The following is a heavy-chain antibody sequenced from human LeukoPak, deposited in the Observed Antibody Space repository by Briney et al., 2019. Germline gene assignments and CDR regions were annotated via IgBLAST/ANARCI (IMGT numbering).Heavy chain of an antibody. CDR1: GYTFTSYY. Sequence: ASVKVSCKASGYTFTSYYMHWVRQAPGQGLEWMGIINPSGGSTSYAQKFQGRVTMTRDTSTSTVYMELSSLRSEDTAVYYCARGLLSVATVRRSDAFDIWGQGTMVTVSS. V-gene: IGHV1-46*01. D-gene: IGHD5-12*01. J-gene: IGHJ3*02. CDR3: ARGLLSVATVRRSDAFDI. CDR2: INPSGGST.